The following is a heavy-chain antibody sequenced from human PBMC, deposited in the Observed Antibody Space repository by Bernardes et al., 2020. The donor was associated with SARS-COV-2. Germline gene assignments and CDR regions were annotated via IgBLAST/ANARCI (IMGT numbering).Heavy chain of an antibody. J-gene: IGHJ4*02. CDR2: LNGDGSST. CDR1: GFTFSSYF. Sequence: GSLRLSCAASGFTFSSYFMTWVRQAPGKGLVWVSRLNGDGSSTNYADSVKGRFSISRDNAKNTVYLQMNSLRVEDTALYYCVRGSGNYYFDVWGQGILVTVSS. D-gene: IGHD1-26*01. CDR3: VRGSGNYYFDV. V-gene: IGHV3-74*01.